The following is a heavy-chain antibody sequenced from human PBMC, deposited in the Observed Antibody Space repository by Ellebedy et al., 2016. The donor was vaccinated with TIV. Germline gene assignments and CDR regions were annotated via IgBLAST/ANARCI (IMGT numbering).Heavy chain of an antibody. V-gene: IGHV4-34*01. CDR3: ARGSLKCSSTSCYANHSSFDY. J-gene: IGHJ4*02. Sequence: MPSETLSLTCAVYGGSFSGYYWSWIRQPPGKGLEWIGEINHSGSTNYNPSLNSRVTISVDTSKHQFSLKLRPVTAADTAVYYCARGSLKCSSTSCYANHSSFDYWGQGTLVTVSS. CDR2: INHSGST. CDR1: GGSFSGYY. D-gene: IGHD2-2*01.